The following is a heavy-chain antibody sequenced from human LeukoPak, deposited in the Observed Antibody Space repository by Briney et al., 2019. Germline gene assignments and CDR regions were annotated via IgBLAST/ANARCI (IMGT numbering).Heavy chain of an antibody. J-gene: IGHJ6*03. D-gene: IGHD3-16*02. CDR2: IYPSDSHT. CDR3: VRHYRPPQDSRAAKPTGYYYYYMDV. CDR1: GYTFPIYW. Sequence: GESLKISCQGSGYTFPIYWIGWVRQTPGKGLEWMGIIYPSDSHTIYSPSFQGQVTVSADKSISTAYLQWSSLTASDTAIYYCVRHYRPPQDSRAAKPTGYYYYYMDVWGTGTTVIVSS. V-gene: IGHV5-51*01.